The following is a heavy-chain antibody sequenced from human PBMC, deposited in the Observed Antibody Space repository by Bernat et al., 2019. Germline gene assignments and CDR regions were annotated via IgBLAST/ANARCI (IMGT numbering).Heavy chain of an antibody. Sequence: QVQLQESGPGLVKPSETLSLTCTVSGGSISSYYWSWIRQPPGKGLEWIGYIYYSGSTYYNPSLKSRVTISVDTSKNQFSLKLSSVTAADTAVYYCARDLESSPLDYWGQGTLVTVSS. J-gene: IGHJ4*02. CDR1: GGSISSYY. CDR3: ARDLESSPLDY. D-gene: IGHD3-3*01. V-gene: IGHV4-59*12. CDR2: IYYSGST.